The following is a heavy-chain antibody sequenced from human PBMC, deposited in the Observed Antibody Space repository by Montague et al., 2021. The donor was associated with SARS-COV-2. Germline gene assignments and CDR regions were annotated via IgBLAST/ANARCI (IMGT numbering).Heavy chain of an antibody. CDR3: ARVFDNSGYALDY. CDR1: GGSFKNYY. V-gene: IGHV4-59*01. Sequence: SETLSLTCTISGGSFKNYYWSWIRQHPGKGLEWIGYVHHDGSSGSANYNPSVWSRVTISVDTSKKQFSLHLSSVTPADTAVYFCARVFDNSGYALDYWGQGTQVTASS. CDR2: VHHDGSSGSA. J-gene: IGHJ4*02. D-gene: IGHD5-12*01.